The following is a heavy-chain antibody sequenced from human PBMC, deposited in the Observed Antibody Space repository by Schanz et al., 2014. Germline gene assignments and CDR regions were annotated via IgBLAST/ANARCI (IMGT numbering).Heavy chain of an antibody. CDR2: VHPGGST. D-gene: IGHD3-22*01. CDR1: GFIVRSNY. CDR3: ARVHHYDPSGWGYFDY. V-gene: IGHV3-66*01. J-gene: IGHJ4*02. Sequence: EVQLVESGGGLVQPGGSLRLSCAVSGFIVRSNYMTWVRQAPGKGLEWVSFVHPGGSTYYPDSVKGRFTVSRDSGQNSLYLQMNSLRAGDTAVYYCARVHHYDPSGWGYFDYWGQGALVTVSS.